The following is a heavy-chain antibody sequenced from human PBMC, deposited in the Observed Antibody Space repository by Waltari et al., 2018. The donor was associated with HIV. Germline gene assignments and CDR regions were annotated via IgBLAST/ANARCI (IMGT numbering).Heavy chain of an antibody. CDR3: AGESSGDAGGMFNGFDI. CDR1: GYTLTTFY. CDR2: INPISGAT. J-gene: IGHJ3*02. D-gene: IGHD3-10*01. Sequence: QVRLMQSGAEVKKSGASLNVSCQASGYTLTTFYIHWVRQAPGQGLEWMGWINPISGATTFATKFQGRVTMTRDKSITTIYMELPSLTFAETALYFSAGESSGDAGGMFNGFDIWGQGTMVTVSS. V-gene: IGHV1-2*02.